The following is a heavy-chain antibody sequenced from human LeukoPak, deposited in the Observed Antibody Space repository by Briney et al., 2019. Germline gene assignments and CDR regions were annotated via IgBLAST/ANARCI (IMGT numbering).Heavy chain of an antibody. CDR3: AKPAKTDYADY. CDR2: ISGSGGNT. J-gene: IGHJ4*02. D-gene: IGHD1-14*01. V-gene: IGHV3-23*01. CDR1: GFTFSSYA. Sequence: GGSLRLSCAASGFTFSSYAMNWVRQAPGKGLEWVSAISGSGGNTYYADSVKGRFTISRDNSKNTLYLQMNRLRAEDTALYYCAKPAKTDYADYWGQGTLVTVSS.